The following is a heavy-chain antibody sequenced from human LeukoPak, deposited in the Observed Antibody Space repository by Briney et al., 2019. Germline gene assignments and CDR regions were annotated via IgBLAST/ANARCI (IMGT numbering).Heavy chain of an antibody. CDR3: ARGFQVPAALPSHFDY. J-gene: IGHJ4*02. D-gene: IGHD2-2*01. CDR1: GYTFTTYY. V-gene: IGHV1-46*01. Sequence: ASVKVSCKASGYTFTTYYMHWVRQAGGQGLEWMGIINPSGGSTSYAQNFQGRVTKTRDTSTNTVYMELRSLRSEDTAVYYCARGFQVPAALPSHFDYWGQGTLVTVSS. CDR2: INPSGGST.